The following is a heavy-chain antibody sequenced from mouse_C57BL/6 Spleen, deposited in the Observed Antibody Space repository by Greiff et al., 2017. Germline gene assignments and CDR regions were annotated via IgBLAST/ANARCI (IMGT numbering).Heavy chain of an antibody. Sequence: DVKLVESGPGLVKPSQSLSLTCSVTGYSITSGYYWNWIRQFPGNKLEWMGYISYDGSNNYNPSLKNRISITRDTSKNQFFLKLNSVTTEDTATYYCASGTTVTPFDYWGQGTTLTVSS. CDR3: ASGTTVTPFDY. CDR2: ISYDGSN. CDR1: GYSITSGYY. D-gene: IGHD1-1*01. V-gene: IGHV3-6*01. J-gene: IGHJ2*01.